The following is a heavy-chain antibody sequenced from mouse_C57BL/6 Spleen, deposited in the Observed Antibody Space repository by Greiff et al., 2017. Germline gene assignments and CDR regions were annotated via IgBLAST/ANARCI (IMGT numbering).Heavy chain of an antibody. CDR3: AMGITTVVADYAMDY. CDR2: IYPGSGST. D-gene: IGHD1-1*01. V-gene: IGHV1-55*01. J-gene: IGHJ4*01. CDR1: GYTFPSYW. Sequence: QVQLQQPGAELVQPGASVPMSCKASGYTFPSYWITWVKQRPGQGLEWIGDIYPGSGSTNYNEKFKSKATLTVDTSSSTAYMQLSSLTSEDSAVYYCAMGITTVVADYAMDYWGQGTSVTVSS.